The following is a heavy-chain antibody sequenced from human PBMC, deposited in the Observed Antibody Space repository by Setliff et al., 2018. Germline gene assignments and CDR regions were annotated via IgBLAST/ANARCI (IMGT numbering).Heavy chain of an antibody. CDR2: LSDDGSNE. Sequence: GGSLRLSCAASGFTFNKYWMTWVRQAPVKGLDWVATLSDDGSNEFYADSVKGRFTIFRDNSKNTLYLQMNSLRAEDTAVYYCARDVYDFRTGQAGPWGQGTLVTVS. CDR3: ARDVYDFRTGQAGP. J-gene: IGHJ5*02. V-gene: IGHV3-30*03. CDR1: GFTFNKYW. D-gene: IGHD3-3*01.